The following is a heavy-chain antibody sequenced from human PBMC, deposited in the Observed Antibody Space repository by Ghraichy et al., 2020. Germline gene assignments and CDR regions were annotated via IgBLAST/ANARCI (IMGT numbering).Heavy chain of an antibody. CDR3: ARENIVVVTATDYYYYGMDV. V-gene: IGHV3-33*01. CDR2: IWYDGSNK. D-gene: IGHD2-21*02. Sequence: GGSLRLSCAASGFTFSSYGMHWVRQAPGKGLEWVAVIWYDGSNKYYADSVKGRFTISRDNSKNTLYLQMNSLRAEDTAVYYCARENIVVVTATDYYYYGMDVWGQGTTVTVSS. CDR1: GFTFSSYG. J-gene: IGHJ6*02.